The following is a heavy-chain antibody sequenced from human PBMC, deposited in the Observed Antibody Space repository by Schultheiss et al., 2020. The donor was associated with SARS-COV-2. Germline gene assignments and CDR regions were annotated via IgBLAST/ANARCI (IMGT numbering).Heavy chain of an antibody. CDR2: ISSNGGST. CDR1: GFTFSSYA. J-gene: IGHJ4*02. Sequence: GGSLRLSCSASGFTFSSYAMHWVRQAPGKGLEYVSAISSNGGSTYYADSVKGRFTISRDNADNSLYLQMNSLRDEDTAVYYCARDRRSSAWADRAYHFDSWGQGTLVTVSS. D-gene: IGHD6-19*01. V-gene: IGHV3-64*04. CDR3: ARDRRSSAWADRAYHFDS.